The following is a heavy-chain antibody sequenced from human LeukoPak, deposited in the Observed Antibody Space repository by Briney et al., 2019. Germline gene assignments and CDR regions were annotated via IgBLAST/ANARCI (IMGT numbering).Heavy chain of an antibody. CDR2: IKQDGSEK. V-gene: IGHV3-7*01. J-gene: IGHJ4*02. Sequence: PGGSLRLSCAASGFTFSSYWMSWVRQAPGKGLEWVANIKQDGSEKYYVDSVKGRFTISRDNAKNSPYLQMNSLRAEDTAVYYCARDIYCSGGSCLGLDYWGQGTLVTVSS. CDR3: ARDIYCSGGSCLGLDY. D-gene: IGHD2-15*01. CDR1: GFTFSSYW.